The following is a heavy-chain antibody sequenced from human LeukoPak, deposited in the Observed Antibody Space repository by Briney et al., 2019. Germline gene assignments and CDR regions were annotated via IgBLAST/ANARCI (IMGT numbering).Heavy chain of an antibody. CDR3: ARDSRRYCSGSSCRTYYGMDV. CDR2: IYYSGSS. V-gene: IGHV4-31*01. D-gene: IGHD2-15*01. J-gene: IGHJ6*02. CDR1: GGTISSGGYY. Sequence: SETLSLTCTVSGGTISSGGYYWSWLRQHPGKGLEWIVYIYYSGSSYYNPFLKRLITISVNTSKNQFSVKLSTVTAADTAVYYCARDSRRYCSGSSCRTYYGMDVWGQGTTVTVSS.